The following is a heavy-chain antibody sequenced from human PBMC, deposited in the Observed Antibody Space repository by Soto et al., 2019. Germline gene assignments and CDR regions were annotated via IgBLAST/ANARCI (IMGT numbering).Heavy chain of an antibody. CDR2: IYYSGST. J-gene: IGHJ5*02. D-gene: IGHD2-15*01. Sequence: SETLSLTCTVSGGSISSGDYYWSWIRQPPGKGLEWIGYIYYSGSTYYNPSLKSRVTISVDTSKNQFSLKLSSVTAADTAVYYCARHIARVVFSNHYWFDPWGQGTLVTVSS. CDR3: ARHIARVVFSNHYWFDP. CDR1: GGSISSGDYY. V-gene: IGHV4-30-4*01.